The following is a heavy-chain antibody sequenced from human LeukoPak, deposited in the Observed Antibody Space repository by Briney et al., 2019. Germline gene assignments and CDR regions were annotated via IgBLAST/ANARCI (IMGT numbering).Heavy chain of an antibody. CDR1: GFTFSSSW. D-gene: IGHD3-22*01. V-gene: IGHV3-11*01. CDR2: ISTSGSAI. CDR3: ARQLLLGYYDSSGYYWDY. J-gene: IGHJ4*02. Sequence: PGGSLRLSCAASGFTFSSSWMSWIRQAPGKGLEWVSYISTSGSAIYYADSVKGRFTISRDNAENSLYLQMNSLRAEDTAVYYCARQLLLGYYDSSGYYWDYWGQGTLVTVSS.